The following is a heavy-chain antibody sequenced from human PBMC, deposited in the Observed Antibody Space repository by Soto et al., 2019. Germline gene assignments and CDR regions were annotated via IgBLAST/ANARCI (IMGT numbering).Heavy chain of an antibody. D-gene: IGHD6-13*01. Sequence: QVRLVQSGAEVKKPGASVKVSCKASGYTFTDNYMHWVRRAPGQGIEWMGVINPIGVATHYSQKVPGRVTMTRATSTRTGYMDVSSLTSEDTAVYYCARDPSRASSGALWLDPWGQGTLVIVSS. J-gene: IGHJ5*01. CDR3: ARDPSRASSGALWLDP. V-gene: IGHV1-46*01. CDR2: INPIGVAT. CDR1: GYTFTDNY.